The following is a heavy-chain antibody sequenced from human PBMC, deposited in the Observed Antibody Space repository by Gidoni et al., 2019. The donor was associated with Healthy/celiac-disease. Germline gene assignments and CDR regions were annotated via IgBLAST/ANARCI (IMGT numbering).Heavy chain of an antibody. V-gene: IGHV7-4-1*02. D-gene: IGHD1-26*01. Sequence: QVQLVQSGSELKKPGASVKVSCKASGYTFTSYAMNWVRQAPGQGLEWMGWINTNTGNPTYAQGFTGRFVFSLAPSVSTAYLQISRLKAEDTAVYYCARGLLGSGSPPAVKEIDYWGQGTLVTVSS. CDR1: GYTFTSYA. CDR3: ARGLLGSGSPPAVKEIDY. J-gene: IGHJ4*02. CDR2: INTNTGNP.